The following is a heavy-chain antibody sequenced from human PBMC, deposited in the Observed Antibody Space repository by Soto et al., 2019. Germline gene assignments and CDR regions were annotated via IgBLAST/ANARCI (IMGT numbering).Heavy chain of an antibody. J-gene: IGHJ4*02. D-gene: IGHD1-26*01. Sequence: QVQLVQSGAEEKKPGASVKVSCKASGYTFTSYAMHWVRQAPGQRLEWMGWINAGNGNTKYSQKFQGRVTITRDTTATTAYMELSSRRSEDTAVYYCASSGSYWGIDYWGQGNLVTVSS. CDR2: INAGNGNT. CDR3: ASSGSYWGIDY. CDR1: GYTFTSYA. V-gene: IGHV1-3*05.